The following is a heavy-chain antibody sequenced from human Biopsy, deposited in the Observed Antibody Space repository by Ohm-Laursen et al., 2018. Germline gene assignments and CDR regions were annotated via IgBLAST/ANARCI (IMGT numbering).Heavy chain of an antibody. D-gene: IGHD2-21*01. V-gene: IGHV3-48*03. CDR2: ITGSSSTI. J-gene: IGHJ6*02. Sequence: GSLRLSCAASGFTFNSHEMNWVRQAPGKGLEWVSYITGSSSTIYDADSVKGRFTISRDNAKNSLYLQMNSLRAEDTAVYYCTRLAYYYYYGMDVWGQGTTVTVSS. CDR3: TRLAYYYYYGMDV. CDR1: GFTFNSHE.